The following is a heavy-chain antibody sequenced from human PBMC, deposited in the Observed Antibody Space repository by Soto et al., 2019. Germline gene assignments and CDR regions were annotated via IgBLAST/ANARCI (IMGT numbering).Heavy chain of an antibody. Sequence: TLSLTCAISGDSVSSNTVAWNWISQSPSRGLEWLGRTYYRSKWYDDYAESVKSRITINPDTSKNQFSLHLNSVTLEDTAVYYCARSCFGHQVPCFDSWGQGTLVPVSS. CDR1: GDSVSSNTVA. CDR3: ARSCFGHQVPCFDS. V-gene: IGHV6-1*01. D-gene: IGHD3-16*01. CDR2: TYYRSKWYD. J-gene: IGHJ5*01.